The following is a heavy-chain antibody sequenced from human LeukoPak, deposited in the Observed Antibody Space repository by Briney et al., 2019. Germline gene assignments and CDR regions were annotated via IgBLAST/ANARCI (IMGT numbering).Heavy chain of an antibody. V-gene: IGHV3-21*04. Sequence: KTGGSLRLSCAASGFTFSSYSMNWVRQAPGKGLEWVSSISSSSYIYYADSVKGRFTISRDNAKNTLYLQMNSLRADDTALYYCARATTEGFDYWGQGTLVTVSS. D-gene: IGHD1-14*01. CDR1: GFTFSSYS. CDR3: ARATTEGFDY. CDR2: ISSSSYI. J-gene: IGHJ4*02.